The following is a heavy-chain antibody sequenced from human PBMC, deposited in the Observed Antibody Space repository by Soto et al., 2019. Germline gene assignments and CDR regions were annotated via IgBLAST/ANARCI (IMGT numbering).Heavy chain of an antibody. CDR1: GFTISSYS. V-gene: IGHV3-21*01. CDR2: ISSSSSYI. Sequence: EVQLVESGGGLVKPGGSLRLSCAASGFTISSYSMNWVRQVPGKGLEWVSSISSSSSYIYYADSVKGRFTISRDNAKNSLYLQMNSLRAEDTAVYYCARDSIAAAGSDYWGQGTLVTVSS. D-gene: IGHD6-13*01. J-gene: IGHJ4*02. CDR3: ARDSIAAAGSDY.